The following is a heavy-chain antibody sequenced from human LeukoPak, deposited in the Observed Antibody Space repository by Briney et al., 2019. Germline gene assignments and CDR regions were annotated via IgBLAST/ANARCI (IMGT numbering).Heavy chain of an antibody. CDR1: GFTFSSYA. CDR3: ARVKVLREIDRNWFDP. CDR2: ISSNGGST. D-gene: IGHD3-10*01. Sequence: GGSLRLSCAASGFTFSSYAMHWVRQAPGKGLEYVSAISSNGGSTYYANSVKGRFTISRDNSKNTLYLQMGSLRAEDTAVYYCARVKVLREIDRNWFDPWGQGTLVTVSS. V-gene: IGHV3-64*01. J-gene: IGHJ5*02.